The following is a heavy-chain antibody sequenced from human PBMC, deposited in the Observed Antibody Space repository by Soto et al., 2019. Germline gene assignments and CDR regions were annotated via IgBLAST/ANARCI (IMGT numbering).Heavy chain of an antibody. CDR3: AREGSYSAYNFAHGIQLWSLDF. V-gene: IGHV4-4*07. CDR1: GGSINTFY. J-gene: IGHJ4*02. D-gene: IGHD5-12*01. Sequence: SETLSLTCTVSGGSINTFYWGWVRQPAGKGLEWIGRIFSSGSTSFNPSLESRVAMSVDTSKNHFSLNLSSVTAADMAVYYCAREGSYSAYNFAHGIQLWSLDFWCQGALVTVSS. CDR2: IFSSGST.